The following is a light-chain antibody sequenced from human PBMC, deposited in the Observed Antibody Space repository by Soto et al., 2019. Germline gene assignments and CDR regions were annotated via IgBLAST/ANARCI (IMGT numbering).Light chain of an antibody. CDR3: QQYGSFHIT. CDR1: QSVSSSY. V-gene: IGKV3-20*01. CDR2: GAS. J-gene: IGKJ4*01. Sequence: EIVLTQSPGTLSLSPGERATLSCRASQSVSSSYLAWYQQKPGQAPRLLIYGASSRATGIPDRFSGSGSGTDFTLTIRRLEAEDFALDYGQQYGSFHITVGGGTKKDFK.